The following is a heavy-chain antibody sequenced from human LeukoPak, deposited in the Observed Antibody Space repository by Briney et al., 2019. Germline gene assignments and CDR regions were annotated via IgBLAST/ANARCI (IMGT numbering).Heavy chain of an antibody. D-gene: IGHD3-22*01. CDR2: ISSSSTI. J-gene: IGHJ4*02. V-gene: IGHV3-48*01. Sequence: GGSLRLSCAASGFTFSTYSMNWVRQAPGKGLEWVSYISSSSTIYYADSVKGRFTISRDNAKNSLYLQMNSLRAGDTAVYYCARGSTYYDSSGQVPFDYWGQGTLVTVSS. CDR3: ARGSTYYDSSGQVPFDY. CDR1: GFTFSTYS.